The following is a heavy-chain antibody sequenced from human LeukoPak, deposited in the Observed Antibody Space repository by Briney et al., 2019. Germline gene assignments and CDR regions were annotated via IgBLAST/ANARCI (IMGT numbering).Heavy chain of an antibody. V-gene: IGHV4-31*03. CDR1: GDSISNGVKY. CDR2: IYHSGRS. D-gene: IGHD2-8*02. Sequence: PSETLSLTCTVSGDSISNGVKYWSWIRQHPGRGLEWIGYIYHSGRSYYNPSLKSRITMSVDTSKNQFSLNLSSVTASDTAVYYCARDQVECTGGTCQSRVGFDFWGQGTLVTVSS. CDR3: ARDQVECTGGTCQSRVGFDF. J-gene: IGHJ4*02.